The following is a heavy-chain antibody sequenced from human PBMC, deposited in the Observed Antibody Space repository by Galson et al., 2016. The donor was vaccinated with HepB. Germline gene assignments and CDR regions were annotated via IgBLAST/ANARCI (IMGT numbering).Heavy chain of an antibody. CDR1: GYTFTSYG. J-gene: IGHJ3*01. V-gene: IGHV1-18*01. Sequence: SVKVSCKASGYTFTSYGISWVRQAPGQGLEWMGWISAYNGNTKNLHIKYAQKYQGRVSMTTDTSTRAAYLELRSLVSDDTAVYYCARDHVLDGSSPGSHALDLWGPGTLVTVSS. D-gene: IGHD6-6*01. CDR2: ISAYNGNTKNLHI. CDR3: ARDHVLDGSSPGSHALDL.